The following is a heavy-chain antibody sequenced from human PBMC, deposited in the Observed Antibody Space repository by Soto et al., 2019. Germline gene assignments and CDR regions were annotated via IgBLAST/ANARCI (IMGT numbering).Heavy chain of an antibody. V-gene: IGHV3-7*03. J-gene: IGHJ3*02. CDR3: ARDNDFWSGNNGAFDI. Sequence: GGSLRLSCAASGFTFSIYWMSLVRQSPGKGLEWVANIKQDGSEKYYVDSVKGRFTISRDNAKNSLYLQMNSLRAEDTAVYYCARDNDFWSGNNGAFDIWGQGTLVTVSS. D-gene: IGHD3-3*01. CDR1: GFTFSIYW. CDR2: IKQDGSEK.